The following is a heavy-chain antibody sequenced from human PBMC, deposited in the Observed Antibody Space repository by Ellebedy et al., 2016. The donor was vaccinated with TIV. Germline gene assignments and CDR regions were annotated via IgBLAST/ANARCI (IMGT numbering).Heavy chain of an antibody. D-gene: IGHD6-13*01. CDR3: ARVRRGSSGMDV. J-gene: IGHJ6*02. CDR2: INPDSGGT. CDR1: GYIFIAYY. Sequence: ASVKVSCKASGYIFIAYYLHWVRQAPGHGLEWMGWINPDSGGTNFAQKFQGRVTMTRDTSINPVYMQLSSLQSDDTAVYYCARVRRGSSGMDVWGQGTTVTVSS. V-gene: IGHV1-2*02.